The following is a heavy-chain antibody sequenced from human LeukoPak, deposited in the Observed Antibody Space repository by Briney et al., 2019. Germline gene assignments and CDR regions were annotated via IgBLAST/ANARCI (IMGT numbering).Heavy chain of an antibody. CDR1: GFTVSSNY. J-gene: IGHJ4*02. CDR2: IYSGGST. CDR3: ARAPYYDIVTGGYFDY. V-gene: IGHV3-66*01. D-gene: IGHD3-9*01. Sequence: GGSLRLSCAASGFTVSSNYMSWVRQAPGKGLEWVSVIYSGGSTYYADSVKGRFTISRDNSKNTLYLQMNSLRAEDTAVYYCARAPYYDIVTGGYFDYWGQGTLVTVSS.